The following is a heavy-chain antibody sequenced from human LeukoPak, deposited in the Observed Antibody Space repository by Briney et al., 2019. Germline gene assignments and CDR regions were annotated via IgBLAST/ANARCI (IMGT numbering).Heavy chain of an antibody. CDR3: SSYCSSTSCYHYYYHMDV. CDR1: GYSISSGYY. D-gene: IGHD2-2*01. Sequence: SETLSPTCTVSGYSISSGYYWGWIRQPPGKGQEWIGSIYHSGSTYYNPSLKSRVTISVDTSKNQFSLKLSSVTAADTAVYYWSSYCSSTSCYHYYYHMDVWGKGTTVTVSS. CDR2: IYHSGST. J-gene: IGHJ6*03. V-gene: IGHV4-38-2*02.